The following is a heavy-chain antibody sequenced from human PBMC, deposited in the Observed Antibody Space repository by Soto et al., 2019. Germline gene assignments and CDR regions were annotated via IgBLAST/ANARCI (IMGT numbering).Heavy chain of an antibody. CDR1: GFTFSSYA. J-gene: IGHJ4*02. D-gene: IGHD4-17*01. CDR3: AKAAGCYGACETFNYFDY. V-gene: IGHV3-23*01. Sequence: PGGSLRLSCAASGFTFSSYAMSWVRQAPGKGLEWVSAISGSGGSTYYADSVKGRFTISRDNSKNTLYLQMNSLRAEDTAVYYCAKAAGCYGACETFNYFDYWGQGTLVTVSS. CDR2: ISGSGGST.